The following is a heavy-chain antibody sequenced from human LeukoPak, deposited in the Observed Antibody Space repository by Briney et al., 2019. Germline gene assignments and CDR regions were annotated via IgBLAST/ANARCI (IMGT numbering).Heavy chain of an antibody. J-gene: IGHJ4*02. V-gene: IGHV3-23*01. Sequence: GGSLRLSCTASGFTFSSYAMSWVRQAPGKGLVWVSAISGSGGSTYYADSVKGRFTISRDNSKNTLYLQMNSLRAEDTAVYYCAKDYGLQIAAAGIDYWGQGTLVTVSS. D-gene: IGHD6-13*01. CDR2: ISGSGGST. CDR1: GFTFSSYA. CDR3: AKDYGLQIAAAGIDY.